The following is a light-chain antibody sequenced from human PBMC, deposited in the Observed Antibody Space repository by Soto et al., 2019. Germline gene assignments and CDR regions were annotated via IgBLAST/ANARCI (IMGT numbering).Light chain of an antibody. Sequence: IQMTQSPSSPFSSLGDRVTITWRASQGIRDALGWYQQKPGEAPKLLIYTAYDSQSGVPSRFSGSGSGTDFTLTISRLQPEDFATYDGLQEYTYTFTFGQGTRLEIK. J-gene: IGKJ5*01. V-gene: IGKV1-6*01. CDR3: LQEYTYTFT. CDR1: QGIRDA. CDR2: TAY.